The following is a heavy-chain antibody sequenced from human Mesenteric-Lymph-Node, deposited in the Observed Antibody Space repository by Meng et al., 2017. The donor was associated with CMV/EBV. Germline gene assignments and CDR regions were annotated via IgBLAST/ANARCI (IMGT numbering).Heavy chain of an antibody. CDR3: ARDILRFLEWAEGFDY. J-gene: IGHJ4*02. Sequence: GESLKISCAASGATVSSDYMRWVRQAPGKGLEWVAVIYTGGSTYYADSVKGRFTISRDNAKNSLYLQMNSLRAEDTALYYCARDILRFLEWAEGFDYWGQGTLVTVSS. V-gene: IGHV3-53*01. D-gene: IGHD3-3*01. CDR1: GATVSSDY. CDR2: IYTGGST.